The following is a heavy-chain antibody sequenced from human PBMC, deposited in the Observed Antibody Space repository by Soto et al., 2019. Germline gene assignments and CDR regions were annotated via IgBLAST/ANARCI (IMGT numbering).Heavy chain of an antibody. CDR3: PRGRYRGSTYYFDY. Sequence: ASVKLSFKASGYTFTGYYMHWLRQAPGQGLEWMGWINPNSGGTNYAQKFQGRVTMTRDTSISTAYMELSRLRSDDTAVYYCPRGRYRGSTYYFDYWGQGTLVTVSS. CDR1: GYTFTGYY. J-gene: IGHJ4*02. V-gene: IGHV1-2*02. CDR2: INPNSGGT. D-gene: IGHD1-26*01.